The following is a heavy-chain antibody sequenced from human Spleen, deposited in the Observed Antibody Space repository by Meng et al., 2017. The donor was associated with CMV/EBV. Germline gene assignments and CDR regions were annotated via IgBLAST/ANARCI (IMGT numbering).Heavy chain of an antibody. CDR3: ARGAYYDSSGPNWFDP. V-gene: IGHV4-34*01. J-gene: IGHJ5*02. CDR1: GESFSGYY. D-gene: IGHD3-22*01. Sequence: ESLKISCAVYGESFSGYYWSWIRQPPGKGLEWIGEFNHSGNNNYNPSLKSRVTAADTSVYSCARGPTPDTSVYYCARGAYYDSSGPNWFDPWGQGTLVTVSS. CDR2: FNHSGNN.